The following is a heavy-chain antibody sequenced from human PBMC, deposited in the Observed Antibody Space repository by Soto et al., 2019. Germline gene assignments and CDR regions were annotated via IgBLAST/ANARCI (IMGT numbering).Heavy chain of an antibody. V-gene: IGHV4-59*01. D-gene: IGHD3-10*01. Sequence: SETLSLTCTVSGGSISSYYWSWIRQPPGKGLEWIGYIYYSGSTNYNPSLKSRVTISVDTSKNQFSLKLSSVTAADTAVYYCARDRLRYGSGRFAPWGQGTLVTVSS. J-gene: IGHJ5*02. CDR3: ARDRLRYGSGRFAP. CDR1: GGSISSYY. CDR2: IYYSGST.